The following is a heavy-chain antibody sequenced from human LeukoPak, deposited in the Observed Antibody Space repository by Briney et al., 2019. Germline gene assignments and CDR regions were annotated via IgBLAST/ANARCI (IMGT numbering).Heavy chain of an antibody. D-gene: IGHD3-10*01. CDR2: IWYDGSNK. Sequence: GGSLRLSCAASGFTFSSYAMHWVRQAPGKGLEWVAVIWYDGSNKYYADSVKGRFTISRDNSKNTLYLQMNSLRAEDTAVYYCARLWGYYGLGSLDYWGQGTLVTVSS. V-gene: IGHV3-33*08. J-gene: IGHJ4*02. CDR3: ARLWGYYGLGSLDY. CDR1: GFTFSSYA.